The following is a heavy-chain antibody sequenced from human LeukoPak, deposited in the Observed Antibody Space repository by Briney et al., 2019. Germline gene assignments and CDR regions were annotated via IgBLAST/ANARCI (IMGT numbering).Heavy chain of an antibody. Sequence: PGGSLRLSCAASGFTFSNYAMDWVRQAPGKGLEYVSAISSNGGSTYYANSVKGRFTISRHNSKNTLYLQMVSLRAQDMSVYDCARAIGMQLWLLSDYWGQGTLVTVSS. CDR1: GFTFSNYA. CDR2: ISSNGGST. V-gene: IGHV3-64*01. J-gene: IGHJ4*02. CDR3: ARAIGMQLWLLSDY. D-gene: IGHD5-18*01.